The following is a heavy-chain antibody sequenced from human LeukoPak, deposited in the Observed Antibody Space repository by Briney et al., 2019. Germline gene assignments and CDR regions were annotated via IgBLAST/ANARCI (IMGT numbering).Heavy chain of an antibody. D-gene: IGHD5-18*01. V-gene: IGHV4-39*01. CDR1: GGSISSSSYY. CDR2: IYYSGST. J-gene: IGHJ4*02. CDR3: ASPSSYGFYYFDY. Sequence: PSETLSLTCTVSGGSISSSSYYWGWLRQPPGKGLEWFGSIYYSGSTYYNPSLKSRVTISVDTSKNQFSLKLSSVTAADTAVYYCASPSSYGFYYFDYWGQGTLVTVSS.